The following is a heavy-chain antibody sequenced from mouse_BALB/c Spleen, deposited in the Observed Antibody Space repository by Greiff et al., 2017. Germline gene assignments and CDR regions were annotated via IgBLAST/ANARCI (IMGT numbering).Heavy chain of an antibody. J-gene: IGHJ3*01. CDR3: ARDRYDSSFAY. V-gene: IGHV3-6*02. D-gene: IGHD2-14*01. CDR2: ISYDGSN. CDR1: GYSITSGYY. Sequence: EVQRVESGPGLVKPSQSLSLTCSVTGYSITSGYYWNWIRQFPGNKLEWMGYISYDGSNNYNPSLKNRISITRDTSKNQFFLKLNSVTTEDTATYYCARDRYDSSFAYWGQGTLVTVSA.